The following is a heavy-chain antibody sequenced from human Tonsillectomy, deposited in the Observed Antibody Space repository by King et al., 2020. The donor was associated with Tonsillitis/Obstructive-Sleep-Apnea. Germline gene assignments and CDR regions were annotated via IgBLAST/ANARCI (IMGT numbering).Heavy chain of an antibody. CDR3: ARGGGSYFGFDY. Sequence: QVPLQASGPGLVTPSETLSLTCTVSGGSLRRYYWSWLRQPPGTGLEWIGYIYSSGSTNSNPSLKSRVTMSVATSKNQFSLQLSSVTAADTAVYYCARGGGSYFGFDYWGQGTLVTVSS. D-gene: IGHD1-26*01. J-gene: IGHJ4*02. V-gene: IGHV4-59*01. CDR2: IYSSGST. CDR1: GGSLRRYY.